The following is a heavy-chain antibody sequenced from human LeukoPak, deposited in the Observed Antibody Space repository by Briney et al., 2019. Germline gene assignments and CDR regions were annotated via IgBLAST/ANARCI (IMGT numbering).Heavy chain of an antibody. D-gene: IGHD6-19*01. Sequence: ASVKVSCKASGYTFTGKFLHWVRQAPGQGLEWMGWINPNSGGTNYAQKFQGRVTMTRDTSISTAYMELSRLRSDDTAVYYCARGTGIAVAGTLNFDYWGQGTLVTVSS. J-gene: IGHJ4*02. V-gene: IGHV1-2*02. CDR3: ARGTGIAVAGTLNFDY. CDR1: GYTFTGKF. CDR2: INPNSGGT.